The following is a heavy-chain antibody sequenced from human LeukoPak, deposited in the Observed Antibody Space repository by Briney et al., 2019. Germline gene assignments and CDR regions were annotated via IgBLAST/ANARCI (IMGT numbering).Heavy chain of an antibody. V-gene: IGHV3-30*02. J-gene: IGHJ5*02. D-gene: IGHD3-22*01. CDR3: ARDLGQYYDTSDNWFDP. CDR2: IRYDGSNK. Sequence: GGSLRLSCAASGFTFSTYGMHWVRQAPGKGLEWVAFIRYDGSNKYYADSVKGRFTISRDNSKNTLYLQMNSLRAEDTAVYYCARDLGQYYDTSDNWFDPWGQGTLVTVSS. CDR1: GFTFSTYG.